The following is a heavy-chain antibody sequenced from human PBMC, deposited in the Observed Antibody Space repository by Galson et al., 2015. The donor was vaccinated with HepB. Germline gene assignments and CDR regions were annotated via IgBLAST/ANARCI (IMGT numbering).Heavy chain of an antibody. CDR3: TRWSGSYDDAFDI. V-gene: IGHV3-49*04. CDR2: IRSKAYGGTT. Sequence: SLRLSCAASGFTFGDYAMSWVRQAPGKGLEWVGFIRSKAYGGTTEYAASVKGRFTISRDDSKSIAYLQMNSLKTEDTAVYYCTRWSGSYDDAFDIWGQGTMVTVSS. D-gene: IGHD1-26*01. J-gene: IGHJ3*02. CDR1: GFTFGDYA.